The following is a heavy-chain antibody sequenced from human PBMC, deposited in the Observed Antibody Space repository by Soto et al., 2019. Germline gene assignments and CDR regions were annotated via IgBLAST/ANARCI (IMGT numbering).Heavy chain of an antibody. D-gene: IGHD2-15*01. Sequence: GASVKVSCKASGGTFSSYTISWVRQAPGQGLEWMGRIIPILGIANYAQKFQGRVTITADKSTSTAYMELSSLRSEDTAVYYCARDRGGYCSGGSCYWRPFDYWGQGTLVTVSS. J-gene: IGHJ4*02. V-gene: IGHV1-69*04. CDR3: ARDRGGYCSGGSCYWRPFDY. CDR2: IIPILGIA. CDR1: GGTFSSYT.